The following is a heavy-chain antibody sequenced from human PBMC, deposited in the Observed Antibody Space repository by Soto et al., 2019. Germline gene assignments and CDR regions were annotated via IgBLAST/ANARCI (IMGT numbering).Heavy chain of an antibody. CDR1: GFTFSSYA. CDR2: ISYDGSNK. V-gene: IGHV3-30-3*01. Sequence: QVQLVESGGGVVQPGRSLRRSCAASGFTFSSYAMHWVRPAPGKGLEWVAVISYDGSNKYYADSVKGRFTISRDNSKNTLYRQMNSLIAEDTGVYYCARDSRFYPDAFDIWGQGTMVTVSS. J-gene: IGHJ3*02. CDR3: ARDSRFYPDAFDI.